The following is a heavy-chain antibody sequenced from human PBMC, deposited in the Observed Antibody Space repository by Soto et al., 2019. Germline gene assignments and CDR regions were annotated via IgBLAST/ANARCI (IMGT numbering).Heavy chain of an antibody. CDR1: GYTLTGYP. D-gene: IGHD5-12*01. CDR3: SRDKERQRLGGNYYYAMDV. Sequence: ASVKGYCTGSGYTLTGYPMHRVRQAPGQRLEWIGWINAGNGNTKYSQKFQGRVTITRDESTSTAYMELSSLRSEDTAVYYCSRDKERQRLGGNYYYAMDVWGQGTTVTVSS. CDR2: INAGNGNT. V-gene: IGHV1-3*01. J-gene: IGHJ6*02.